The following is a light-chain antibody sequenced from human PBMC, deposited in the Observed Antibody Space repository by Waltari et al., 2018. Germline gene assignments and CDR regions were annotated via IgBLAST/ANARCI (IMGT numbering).Light chain of an antibody. V-gene: IGLV1-44*01. J-gene: IGLJ1*01. Sequence: QSVLSQPPSASGTPGQRVTISCSGSTSDIGRNTGNWHQQLPGAAPKLLIYKNDRRPYGVPDRCSGSKSGTSASLAISGLQSEDEADYYCAAWDDSLNGYVFGNWTRVTVL. CDR3: AAWDDSLNGYV. CDR2: KND. CDR1: TSDIGRNT.